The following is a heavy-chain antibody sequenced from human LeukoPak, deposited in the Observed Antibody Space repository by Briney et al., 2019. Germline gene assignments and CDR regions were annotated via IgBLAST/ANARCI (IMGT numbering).Heavy chain of an antibody. D-gene: IGHD1-26*01. CDR2: IYSSGST. J-gene: IGHJ6*02. CDR1: GGSISSSYYY. V-gene: IGHV4-39*01. CDR3: ARVGYYYYDVDV. Sequence: SETLSLTCTVSGGSISSSYYYWGWIRQPPGKGLEWIGSIYSSGSTYYNPSLKSRVTISVDTSKNQFSLKLTSVTAADTAVYYCARVGYYYYDVDVWGQGTTVTVSS.